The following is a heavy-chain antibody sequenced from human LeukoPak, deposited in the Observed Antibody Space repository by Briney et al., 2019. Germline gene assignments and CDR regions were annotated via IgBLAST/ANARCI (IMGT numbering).Heavy chain of an antibody. CDR1: GYTFTSYG. CDR2: ISAYNGNT. CDR3: ARHYKNGYLTPAAP. V-gene: IGHV1-18*01. Sequence: ASVKVSCKASGYTFTSYGISWVRQAPGQGLEWMGWISAYNGNTNYAQKLQGRVTITADKSTSTAYMELSSLRSEDTAVYYCARHYKNGYLTPAAPWGQGTLVTVSS. J-gene: IGHJ5*02. D-gene: IGHD6-25*01.